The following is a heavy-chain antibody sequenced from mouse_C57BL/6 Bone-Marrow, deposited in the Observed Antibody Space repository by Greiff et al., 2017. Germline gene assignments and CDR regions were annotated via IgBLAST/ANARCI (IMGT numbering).Heavy chain of an antibody. D-gene: IGHD1-1*01. CDR3: ARERFSSSPYWYFDV. CDR2: IYPGGGYT. V-gene: IGHV1-63*01. Sequence: VQLQQSGAELVRPGTSVKMSCKASGYTFTNYWIGWAKQRPGHGLEWIGDIYPGGGYTNYNEKFKGKATLTADKSSSTAYMQFSSLTSEDSAIYYCARERFSSSPYWYFDVWGTGTTVTVSS. J-gene: IGHJ1*03. CDR1: GYTFTNYW.